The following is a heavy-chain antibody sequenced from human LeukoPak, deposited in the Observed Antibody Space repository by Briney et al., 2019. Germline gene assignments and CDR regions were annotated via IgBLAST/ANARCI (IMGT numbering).Heavy chain of an antibody. CDR1: GGSISSGGYY. CDR2: IYHSGST. V-gene: IGHV4-30-2*01. Sequence: PSETLSLTCTVSGGSISSGGYYWSWIRQPPGKGLEWIGYIYHSGSTYYNPSLKSRVTISVDRSKNQFSLKLSSVTAADTAVYYCARGLRSPDYSNYEGVRFDYWGQGTLVTVSS. J-gene: IGHJ4*02. CDR3: ARGLRSPDYSNYEGVRFDY. D-gene: IGHD4-11*01.